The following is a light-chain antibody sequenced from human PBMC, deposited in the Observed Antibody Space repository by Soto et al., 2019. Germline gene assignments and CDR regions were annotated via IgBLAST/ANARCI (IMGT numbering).Light chain of an antibody. V-gene: IGLV1-40*01. CDR3: QSYDSSLSGSNV. J-gene: IGLJ1*01. CDR2: GNS. CDR1: SSNIGAGYD. Sequence: QSVLTQPPSVSGAPGQRVTISCTGSSSNIGAGYDVHWYRQLPGTAPKLLIYGNSNRPSGVPDRFSGSKSGTSASLAITGLQAEDEADYYCQSYDSSLSGSNVFGTGTKVPVL.